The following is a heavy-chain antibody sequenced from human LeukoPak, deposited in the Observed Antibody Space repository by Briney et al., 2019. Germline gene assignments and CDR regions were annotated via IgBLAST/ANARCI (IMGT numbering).Heavy chain of an antibody. Sequence: ASVTVSFKASGYSFIDYFIHWVRQAPGQGLEWMGWIKPNSGGTSYVQMFQGRVTMTRDTSISTVYMELIRLKSDDTAVYYCARVHGGRELDAFDFWGQRTMLTVSS. CDR3: ARVHGGRELDAFDF. D-gene: IGHD1-7*01. J-gene: IGHJ3*01. CDR2: IKPNSGGT. CDR1: GYSFIDYF. V-gene: IGHV1-2*02.